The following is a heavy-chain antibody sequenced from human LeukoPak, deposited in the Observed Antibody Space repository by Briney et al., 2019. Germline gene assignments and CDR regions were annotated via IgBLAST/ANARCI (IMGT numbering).Heavy chain of an antibody. CDR1: GFTFSSYW. V-gene: IGHV3-7*03. CDR3: AQESGGINTAFDI. CDR2: IKQDGSEK. D-gene: IGHD3-10*01. J-gene: IGHJ3*02. Sequence: GGSLRLSCAASGFTFSSYWMHWVRQAPGKGLEWVANIKQDGSEKYYVDSVKGRFTISRDNSKNTLFLQMNSLRAEDTALYYCAQESGGINTAFDIWGQGTMVTVSS.